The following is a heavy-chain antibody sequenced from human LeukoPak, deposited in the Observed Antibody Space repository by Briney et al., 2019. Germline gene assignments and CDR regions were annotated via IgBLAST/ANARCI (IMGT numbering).Heavy chain of an antibody. J-gene: IGHJ4*02. CDR2: ISNSSNTI. Sequence: GGSLRLSCAASGFTFSTYSMNWVRQAPGKGLEWISYISNSSNTIYYADSVKGRFTISRDNAKNSLYLQMNSLRAEDTAVYYCALVWGYDLLDYWGQGTLVTVSS. D-gene: IGHD3-16*01. CDR1: GFTFSTYS. CDR3: ALVWGYDLLDY. V-gene: IGHV3-48*01.